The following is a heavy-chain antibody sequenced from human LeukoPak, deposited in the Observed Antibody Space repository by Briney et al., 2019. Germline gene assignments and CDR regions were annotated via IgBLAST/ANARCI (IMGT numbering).Heavy chain of an antibody. CDR3: ARGVDYHGV. J-gene: IGHJ4*02. Sequence: SETLSLTCAVYGGSFSGYSWNWIRQPPVKGLEWIGEINHSGGTNYNPSLKSRVTISVDTSKKQFSLKLSSVTAADTAVYYCARGVDYHGVWGQGTLVTVSS. CDR1: GGSFSGYS. D-gene: IGHD3-10*01. CDR2: INHSGGT. V-gene: IGHV4-34*01.